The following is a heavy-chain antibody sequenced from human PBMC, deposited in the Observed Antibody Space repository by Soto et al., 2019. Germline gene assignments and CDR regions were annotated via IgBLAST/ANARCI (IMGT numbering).Heavy chain of an antibody. CDR1: GFSLSTSGV. V-gene: IGHV4-38-2*02. D-gene: IGHD6-13*01. CDR3: AGEVKTAAYYYYYYGMDV. Sequence: TLTLTCTFSGFSLSTSGVGVGWIRQPPGKGLEWIGSIYHSGSTYYNPSLKSRVTISVDTSKNQFSLKLSSVTAADTAVYYCAGEVKTAAYYYYYYGMDVWGQGTTVPVSS. CDR2: IYHSGST. J-gene: IGHJ6*02.